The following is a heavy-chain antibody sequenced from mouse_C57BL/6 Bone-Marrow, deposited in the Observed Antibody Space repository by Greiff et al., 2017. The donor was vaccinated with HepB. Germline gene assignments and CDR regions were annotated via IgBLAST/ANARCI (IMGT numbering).Heavy chain of an antibody. D-gene: IGHD1-1*01. CDR2: ISNLAYSI. J-gene: IGHJ1*03. CDR1: GFTFSDYG. Sequence: DVHLVESGGGLLQPGGSLKLSCAASGFTFSDYGMAWVRQAPRKGPEWVAFISNLAYSIYYADTVTGRFTISRENAKNTLYLEMSSLRSEDTAMYYCARKGDYYGSSYWYFDVWGTGTTVTVSS. V-gene: IGHV5-15*01. CDR3: ARKGDYYGSSYWYFDV.